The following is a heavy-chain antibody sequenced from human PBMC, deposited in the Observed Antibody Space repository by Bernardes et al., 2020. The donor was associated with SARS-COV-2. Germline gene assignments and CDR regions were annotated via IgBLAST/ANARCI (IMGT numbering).Heavy chain of an antibody. D-gene: IGHD2-2*01. CDR2: ISAYNGNT. CDR3: ASILPPYCSSTSCYPYC. CDR1: GYTFPSYG. Sequence: ASVQVSCKASGYTFPSYGTSWVRQAPGQGLEWTGWISAYNGNTNYAQELQVRVTMTTDTSTSTAYMELRSLRSDDTAVYYCASILPPYCSSTSCYPYCWCQGTLVSVSS. V-gene: IGHV1-18*01. J-gene: IGHJ4*02.